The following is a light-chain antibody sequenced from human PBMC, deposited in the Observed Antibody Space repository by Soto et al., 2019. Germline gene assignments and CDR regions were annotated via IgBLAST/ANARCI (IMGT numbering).Light chain of an antibody. J-gene: IGKJ3*01. V-gene: IGKV1-5*01. CDR3: QQLNSYPLT. CDR1: QSISRR. Sequence: VKIAPSASALSASVEGRVAITFRASQSISRRLAWYQQKPGKAPEIMISDASSLESGVPSRFSGSGSGTEFTLTISSLQPEDFATYYCQQLNSYPLTFGPGTKVDIK. CDR2: DAS.